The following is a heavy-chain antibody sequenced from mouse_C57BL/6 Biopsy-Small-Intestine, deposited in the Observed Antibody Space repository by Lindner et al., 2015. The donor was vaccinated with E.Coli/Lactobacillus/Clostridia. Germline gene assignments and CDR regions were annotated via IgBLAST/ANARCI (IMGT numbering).Heavy chain of an antibody. CDR3: TREAYYFDGSSPFSY. J-gene: IGHJ3*01. Sequence: VQLQESVPELVKPGASVKISCKASGYAFSSSWMNWVKQGPGKGLEWIGRIYPGDGDTTYNGKFKGRATLTADKSSSTAYMQLNSLTSEDSAVYYCTREAYYFDGSSPFSYWGQGTLVTVSA. CDR2: IYPGDGDT. CDR1: GYAFSSSW. V-gene: IGHV1-82*01. D-gene: IGHD1-1*01.